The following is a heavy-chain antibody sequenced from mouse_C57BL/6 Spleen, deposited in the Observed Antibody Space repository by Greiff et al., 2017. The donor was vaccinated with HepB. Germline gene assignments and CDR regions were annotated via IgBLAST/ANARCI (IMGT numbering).Heavy chain of an antibody. CDR1: GYSFTSYY. D-gene: IGHD3-1*01. Sequence: QVQLQQSGPELVKPGASVKISCKASGYSFTSYYIHWVKQRPGQGLEWIGWIYPGSGNTKYNEKFKGKATLTADTSSSTAYMQLSSLTSDDSAVYYCASSSSYYFDYWGQGTTLTVSS. CDR2: IYPGSGNT. CDR3: ASSSSYYFDY. J-gene: IGHJ2*01. V-gene: IGHV1-66*01.